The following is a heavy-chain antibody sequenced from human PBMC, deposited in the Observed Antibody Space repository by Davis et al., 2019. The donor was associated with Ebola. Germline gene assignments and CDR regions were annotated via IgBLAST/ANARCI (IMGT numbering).Heavy chain of an antibody. J-gene: IGHJ4*02. Sequence: AASVKVSCKASGYTFTSYGISWVRQAPGQGLEWMGWISAYNGNTNYAQKLQGRVTMTTDPSTSTAYMELRSLRSDDTAVYYCARAQFPTTSDHWGQGTLVTVSS. CDR1: GYTFTSYG. CDR3: ARAQFPTTSDH. CDR2: ISAYNGNT. V-gene: IGHV1-18*04. D-gene: IGHD1-1*01.